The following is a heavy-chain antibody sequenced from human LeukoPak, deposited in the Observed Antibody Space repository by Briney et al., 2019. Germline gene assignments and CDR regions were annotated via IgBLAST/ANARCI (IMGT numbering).Heavy chain of an antibody. CDR3: ARAAVVVPAAGGWFDP. J-gene: IGHJ5*02. V-gene: IGHV4-59*10. CDR2: IYTSGST. D-gene: IGHD2-2*01. Sequence: PSETLSLTCAVYGGSFSGYYWSWIRQPAGKGLEWIGRIYTSGSTNYNPSLKSRVTMSVDTSKNQFSLKLSSVTAADTAVYYCARAAVVVPAAGGWFDPWGQGTLVTVSS. CDR1: GGSFSGYY.